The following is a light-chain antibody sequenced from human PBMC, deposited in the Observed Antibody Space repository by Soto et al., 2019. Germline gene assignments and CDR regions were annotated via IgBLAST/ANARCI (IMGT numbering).Light chain of an antibody. J-gene: IGKJ5*01. CDR3: QQYNNWPPIT. CDR2: DTS. CDR1: QSVSSSY. Sequence: EIVLTHSPGTLCFSPWERSTLYFRSSQSVSSSYLAWYQQKPGQAPRLLIYDTSTRATGIPARFSGSGSGTEFTLTISSLQSEDFAVYYCQQYNNWPPITFGQGTRLEIK. V-gene: IGKV3-15*01.